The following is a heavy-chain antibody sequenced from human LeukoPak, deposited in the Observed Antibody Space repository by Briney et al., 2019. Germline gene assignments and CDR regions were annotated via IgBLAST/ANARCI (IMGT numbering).Heavy chain of an antibody. J-gene: IGHJ5*02. Sequence: GSVKVSCKTSGYTFTGHYVHWVRQVPGQGLEWMAMINPGDGGTIFAHRFQARVTVSQDTSTSTVYMEMNDLKSDDTAMYYCARGVGHWFDPWGQGTLVTVSS. CDR1: GYTFTGHY. V-gene: IGHV1-46*01. CDR3: ARGVGHWFDP. CDR2: INPGDGGT.